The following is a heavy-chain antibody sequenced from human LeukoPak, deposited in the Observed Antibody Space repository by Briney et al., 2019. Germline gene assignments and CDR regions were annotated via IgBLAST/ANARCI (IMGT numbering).Heavy chain of an antibody. CDR3: ARDPIAAAGEVSH. CDR2: IKKDVGEK. D-gene: IGHD6-13*01. J-gene: IGHJ4*02. Sequence: TGGSLRLSCAASGFAVSSNHMNWVRQAPGKGLEWVASIKKDVGEKFYVDSVKGRFTISRDNAKNSLYLHMNSLRVEDTAVYYCARDPIAAAGEVSHWGQGTLVTVSS. V-gene: IGHV3-7*01. CDR1: GFAVSSNH.